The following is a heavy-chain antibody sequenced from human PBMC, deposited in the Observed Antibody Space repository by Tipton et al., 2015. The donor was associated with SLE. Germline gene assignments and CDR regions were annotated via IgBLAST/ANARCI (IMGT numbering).Heavy chain of an antibody. J-gene: IGHJ3*02. Sequence: SLRLSCAASGFTVSNNYMNWVRQAPGKGLEWVSYISSSSSTISYADSVKGRFTISRDNAKNSLYLQMNSLRAEDTAVYYCARFESRDGAFDIWGQGTMVTVSS. CDR2: ISSSSSTI. D-gene: IGHD5-24*01. CDR3: ARFESRDGAFDI. V-gene: IGHV3-48*01. CDR1: GFTVSNNY.